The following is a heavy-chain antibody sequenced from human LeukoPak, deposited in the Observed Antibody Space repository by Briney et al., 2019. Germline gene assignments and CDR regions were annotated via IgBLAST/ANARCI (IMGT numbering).Heavy chain of an antibody. J-gene: IGHJ4*02. CDR2: ICSSGSTI. Sequence: PGWSLRLSCAASGFTLSDYYMSRIRQAPGKVMERVSYICSSGSTIYYADSVKGRLPISRDNAKNSLYLQMNRLRAEDTAVYYCARPNPKRAKMATITGGFDYWGQGTLVTVSS. V-gene: IGHV3-11*04. CDR1: GFTLSDYY. D-gene: IGHD5-24*01. CDR3: ARPNPKRAKMATITGGFDY.